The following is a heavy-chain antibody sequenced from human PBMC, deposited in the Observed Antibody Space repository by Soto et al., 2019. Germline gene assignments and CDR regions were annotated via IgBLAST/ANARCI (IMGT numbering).Heavy chain of an antibody. V-gene: IGHV3-30*18. CDR1: GFTFSSYG. CDR3: AKGRDGYNYGAFDI. CDR2: ISYDGSNK. Sequence: QVQLVESGGGVVQPGRSLRLSCAASGFTFSSYGMHWVRQAPGKGLEWVAVISYDGSNKYYADSVKGRFTISRDNSKNTLYLQMNSLRAEDTAVYYCAKGRDGYNYGAFDIWGQGTMVTVSS. J-gene: IGHJ3*02. D-gene: IGHD5-12*01.